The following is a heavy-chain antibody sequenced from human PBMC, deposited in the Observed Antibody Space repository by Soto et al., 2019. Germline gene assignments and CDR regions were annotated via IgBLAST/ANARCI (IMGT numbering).Heavy chain of an antibody. Sequence: GGSLRLSCAASGFTVSSNYMSWVRQAPGKGLEWVSVIYSGGSTYYADSVKGRFTISRDNSKNTLYLQMNSLRAEDTAVYYCAAPVVVVAATGDYYFDYWGQGNLVTVSS. J-gene: IGHJ4*02. D-gene: IGHD2-15*01. V-gene: IGHV3-66*01. CDR3: AAPVVVVAATGDYYFDY. CDR2: IYSGGST. CDR1: GFTVSSNY.